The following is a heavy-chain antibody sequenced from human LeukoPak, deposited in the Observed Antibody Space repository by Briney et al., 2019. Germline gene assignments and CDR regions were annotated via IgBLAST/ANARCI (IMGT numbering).Heavy chain of an antibody. CDR1: GGSISSYY. D-gene: IGHD4-17*01. CDR2: IYYSGST. J-gene: IGHJ5*02. CDR3: ARSSSYGDYAGWFDP. Sequence: SETLSLTCTVSGGSISSYYWSWIRQPPGKGLEWIGYIYYSGSTSYNPSLKSRVTISVDTSKNQFSLKLSSVTAADTAVYYCARSSSYGDYAGWFDPWGQGTLVTVSS. V-gene: IGHV4-59*01.